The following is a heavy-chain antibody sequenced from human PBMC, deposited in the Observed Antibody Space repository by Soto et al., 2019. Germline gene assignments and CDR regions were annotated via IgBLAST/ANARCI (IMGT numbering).Heavy chain of an antibody. V-gene: IGHV1-2*02. Sequence: QVQLVQSGAEVKKPGASVKVSCKASGYTFTGYYMHWVRQAPGQGLEWMGWINPNSGGTNYAQKFQGGVTMTRDTSISTAYMELSRLRSDDTAVYYCARVLTIFGVVIRGSYYYGMDVWGQGTTVTVSS. D-gene: IGHD3-3*01. CDR2: INPNSGGT. J-gene: IGHJ6*02. CDR3: ARVLTIFGVVIRGSYYYGMDV. CDR1: GYTFTGYY.